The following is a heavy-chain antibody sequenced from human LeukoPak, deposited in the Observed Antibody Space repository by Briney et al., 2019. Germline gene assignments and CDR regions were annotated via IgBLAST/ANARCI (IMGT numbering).Heavy chain of an antibody. V-gene: IGHV3-48*02. CDR1: GFTFSSYS. D-gene: IGHD3-3*01. Sequence: GGSLRLSCAASGFTFSSYSMTWVRQAPGKGLEWVSYISSSSSTIYYADSVKGRFTISRDNAKNSLYLQMSSLRDEDTAVYYCARDTITVGNAFDIWGQGTMVTVSS. CDR2: ISSSSSTI. J-gene: IGHJ3*02. CDR3: ARDTITVGNAFDI.